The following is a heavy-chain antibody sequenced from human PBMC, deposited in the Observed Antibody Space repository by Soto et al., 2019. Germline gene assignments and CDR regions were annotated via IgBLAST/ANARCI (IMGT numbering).Heavy chain of an antibody. Sequence: QVLLVESGGGAVQPGRSLRISCAVSGFTFSSFGMHWVRQAPGKGLEWVAVISDDGSSKHYADSLKGRFTISRDNSNNTLYLQMDSLGPEDTAVYYCAKDRWGDFGDLNLPGYWGQGTLVTVSS. D-gene: IGHD4-17*01. CDR3: AKDRWGDFGDLNLPGY. V-gene: IGHV3-30*18. J-gene: IGHJ4*02. CDR2: ISDDGSSK. CDR1: GFTFSSFG.